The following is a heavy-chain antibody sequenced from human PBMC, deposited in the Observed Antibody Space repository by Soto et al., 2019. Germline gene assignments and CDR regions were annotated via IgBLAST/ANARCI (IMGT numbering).Heavy chain of an antibody. CDR3: ARMFVYTHPFYSDMDA. V-gene: IGHV2-26*01. Sequence: VPTPVNNTETLTLTFPVSGFSLTTGKMGKSWIRQPPGKALEWLAHIFSDNERSYSTSLQGRLTISKDTSGSQVVLSMTNVDPVDTATYYCARMFVYTHPFYSDMDACGQEATLTVSS. CDR1: GFSLTTGKMG. D-gene: IGHD3-10*01. CDR2: IFSDNER. J-gene: IGHJ6*02.